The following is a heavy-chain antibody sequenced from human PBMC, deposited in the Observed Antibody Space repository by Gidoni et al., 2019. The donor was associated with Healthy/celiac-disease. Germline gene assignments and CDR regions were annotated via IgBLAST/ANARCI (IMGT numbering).Heavy chain of an antibody. CDR2: IGTAGDT. Sequence: EVQLVESGGGLVQPGGSLRLSCAASGLPFRIYDRHWVRHATGKGLEWVSAIGTAGDTYYPGSVKGRFTISRENAKNSLYLQMNSLRAGDTAVYYCARSYYYDSSGFNYYWYFDLWGRGTLVTVSS. CDR3: ARSYYYDSSGFNYYWYFDL. D-gene: IGHD3-22*01. CDR1: GLPFRIYD. J-gene: IGHJ2*01. V-gene: IGHV3-13*01.